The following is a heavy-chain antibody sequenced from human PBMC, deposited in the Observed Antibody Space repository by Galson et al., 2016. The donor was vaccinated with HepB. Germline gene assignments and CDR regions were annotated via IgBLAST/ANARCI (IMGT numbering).Heavy chain of an antibody. Sequence: SLRLSCAASGFTFSRYEMNWVRQAPGKGLEWVSYISSSGTTIYYADSVKGRFTISRDNAKNSLYLQMNSLRAEDTAVYYFAKEPVRRADLWTGPPKNPDYWGQGTLVTVSS. D-gene: IGHD3/OR15-3a*01. CDR1: GFTFSRYE. V-gene: IGHV3-48*03. CDR2: ISSSGTTI. CDR3: AKEPVRRADLWTGPPKNPDY. J-gene: IGHJ4*02.